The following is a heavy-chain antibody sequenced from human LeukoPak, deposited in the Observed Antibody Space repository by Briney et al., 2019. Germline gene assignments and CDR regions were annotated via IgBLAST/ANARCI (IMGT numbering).Heavy chain of an antibody. CDR2: IHNSGST. J-gene: IGHJ1*01. V-gene: IGHV4-59*01. Sequence: SETLSLTCTVSGGSISSYYWTWIRQPPGKGLEWVGYIHNSGSTNYNPSLKSRLTMSVDTSKNQFSLKLSSVTAADTAVYYCARTTRVTPDGRAEYFEDWGQGTLVIVSS. D-gene: IGHD4-11*01. CDR3: ARTTRVTPDGRAEYFED. CDR1: GGSISSYY.